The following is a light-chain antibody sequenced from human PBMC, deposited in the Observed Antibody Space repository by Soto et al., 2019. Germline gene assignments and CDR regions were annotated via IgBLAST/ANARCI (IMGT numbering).Light chain of an antibody. CDR2: AAS. CDR1: QNVNSW. CDR3: QQAKNFPIT. J-gene: IGKJ5*01. V-gene: IGKV1D-12*01. Sequence: DLQMTQSPSSVSASVGDRVTITCRASQNVNSWLAWYQQKPGKAPKLLIYAASSLHSGVPSRFNGSGSGTYYTLTISSLQPEDFATYFCQQAKNFPITCGRGTRLEIK.